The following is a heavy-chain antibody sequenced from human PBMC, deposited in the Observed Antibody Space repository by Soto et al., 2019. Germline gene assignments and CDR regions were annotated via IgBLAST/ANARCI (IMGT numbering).Heavy chain of an antibody. J-gene: IGHJ6*02. D-gene: IGHD3-3*01. CDR3: ARSPRDFHLNYYYYGMDV. CDR2: IYPGDSDT. V-gene: IGHV5-51*01. CDR1: GYSFTSYW. Sequence: EVQLVQSGAEVKKPGESLKISCKGSGYSFTSYWIGWVRQMPGKGLEWMGIIYPGDSDTRYSPSFQGQVTISADKSISTAYLQWSSLKASDTAMYYCARSPRDFHLNYYYYGMDVWGQGTTVTVSS.